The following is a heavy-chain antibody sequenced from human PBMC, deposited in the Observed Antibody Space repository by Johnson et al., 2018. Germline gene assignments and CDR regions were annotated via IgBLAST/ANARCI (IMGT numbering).Heavy chain of an antibody. V-gene: IGHV3-21*01. J-gene: IGHJ6*02. CDR3: ARDHGYSYYGMDV. Sequence: VQLVESGGGLVKPGGSLRLSCAASGFTFSSYSMTWVRQAPGKGLEWVSSISSSSIYIYYADSVKGRFTISSDNAKNSVYLQMNSLRTEDTAVYSCARDHGYSYYGMDVWGQGTTVTVS. CDR1: GFTFSSYS. CDR2: ISSSSIYI.